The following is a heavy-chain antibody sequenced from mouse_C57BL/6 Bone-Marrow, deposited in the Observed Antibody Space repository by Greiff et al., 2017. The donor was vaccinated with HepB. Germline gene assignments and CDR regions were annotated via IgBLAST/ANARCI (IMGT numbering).Heavy chain of an antibody. CDR3: AREGDSSGPLAMDY. CDR1: GYTFTSYG. J-gene: IGHJ4*01. Sequence: LEESGAELARPGASVKLSCKASGYTFTSYGISWVKQRTGQGLEWIGEIYPRSGNTYYNEKFKGKATLTADKSSSTAYMELRSLTSEDSAVYFCAREGDSSGPLAMDYWGQGTSVTVSS. CDR2: IYPRSGNT. D-gene: IGHD3-2*02. V-gene: IGHV1-81*01.